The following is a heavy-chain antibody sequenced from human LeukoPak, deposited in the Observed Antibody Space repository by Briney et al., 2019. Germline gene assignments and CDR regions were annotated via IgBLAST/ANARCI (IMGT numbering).Heavy chain of an antibody. V-gene: IGHV1-2*06. CDR1: GYTFTGYY. Sequence: GASGKVSCKAAGYTFTGYYMFWVRQAPGQGLEWMGRINPNSGGTNYAQKFQGRVTMTRDTSISTAYMELSRLRSDDTAVYYRARGYCSGGSCYAVENWFDPWGQGTLVTVSS. D-gene: IGHD2-15*01. CDR2: INPNSGGT. J-gene: IGHJ5*02. CDR3: ARGYCSGGSCYAVENWFDP.